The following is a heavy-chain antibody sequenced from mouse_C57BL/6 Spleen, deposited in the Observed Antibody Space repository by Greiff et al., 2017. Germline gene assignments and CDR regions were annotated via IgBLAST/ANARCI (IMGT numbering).Heavy chain of an antibody. V-gene: IGHV1-64*01. CDR2: IHPNSGST. CDR3: ARAPKYYGSSLDY. CDR1: GYTFTSYW. J-gene: IGHJ2*01. D-gene: IGHD1-1*01. Sequence: QVQLQQPGAELVKPGASVKLSCKASGYTFTSYWMHWVKQRPGQGLEWIGMIHPNSGSTNYNEKFKSKATLAVDKSSSTAYMQLSSLTSEDSAVYYCARAPKYYGSSLDYWGQGTTLTVSS.